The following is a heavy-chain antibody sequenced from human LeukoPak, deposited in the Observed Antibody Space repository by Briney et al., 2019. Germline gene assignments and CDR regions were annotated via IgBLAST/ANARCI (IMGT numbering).Heavy chain of an antibody. CDR2: IIPIFGTA. D-gene: IGHD3-9*01. CDR1: GGTFSSYA. J-gene: IGHJ4*02. Sequence: SVKVSCKASGGTFSSYAISWVRQAPGQGLEWVGGIIPIFGTANYAQKFQGRVTITTDESTSTAYMELSSLRSEDTAVYYCARASGYFDEPAHYYLDYWGQGTLVTVSS. CDR3: ARASGYFDEPAHYYLDY. V-gene: IGHV1-69*05.